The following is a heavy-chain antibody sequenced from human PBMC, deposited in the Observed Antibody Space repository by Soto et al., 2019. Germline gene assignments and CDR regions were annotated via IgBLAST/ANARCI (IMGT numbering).Heavy chain of an antibody. D-gene: IGHD3-16*01. CDR1: GGSINTNTYY. CDR3: ARHALRGRRNQSKWFDP. CDR2: VYYSGSI. V-gene: IGHV4-39*01. Sequence: PSETLSLTCTVSGGSINTNTYYWGWIRQPPGKGLEWVGSVYYSGSIHYNPSLKSRLTISADTSKNQFSLKLSSVTAADTAVYYCARHALRGRRNQSKWFDPWGQGILVTVSS. J-gene: IGHJ5*02.